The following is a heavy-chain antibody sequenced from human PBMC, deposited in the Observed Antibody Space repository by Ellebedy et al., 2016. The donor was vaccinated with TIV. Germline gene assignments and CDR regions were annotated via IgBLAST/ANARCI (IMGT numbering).Heavy chain of an antibody. CDR1: GFTFSSYA. J-gene: IGHJ6*02. CDR3: AKALVSPRAATLYYYGMDV. CDR2: ISGSGGST. D-gene: IGHD2-15*01. Sequence: GGSLRLSXAASGFTFSSYAMSWVRQAPGKGLEWVSAISGSGGSTYYADSVKGRFTISRDNSKNTLYLQMNSLRAEDTAVYYCAKALVSPRAATLYYYGMDVWGQGTTVTVSS. V-gene: IGHV3-23*01.